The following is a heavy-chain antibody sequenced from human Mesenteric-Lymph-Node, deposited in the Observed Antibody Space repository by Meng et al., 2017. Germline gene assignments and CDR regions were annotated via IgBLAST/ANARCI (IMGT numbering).Heavy chain of an antibody. J-gene: IGHJ4*02. CDR3: TAGRGGSAPCDY. D-gene: IGHD1-26*01. CDR2: SRTKSSSYTT. V-gene: IGHV3-72*01. Sequence: LSLTCAVYGGSFSDHLMDWVRQAPGEGLEWVGRSRTKSSSYTTEYAASVRGRFTVSRDESKNLFYLQMNNLRSEDTAVYYCTAGRGGSAPCDYWGQGTLVTVSS. CDR1: GGSFSDHL.